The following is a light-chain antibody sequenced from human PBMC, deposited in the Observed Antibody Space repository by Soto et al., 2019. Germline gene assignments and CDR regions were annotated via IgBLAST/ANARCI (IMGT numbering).Light chain of an antibody. J-gene: IGKJ4*01. CDR2: DAS. V-gene: IGKV3-11*01. Sequence: IVLTQSPATLSLSPGERATLSCRARQSVSNFLAWYQHKPGQAPRLLIYDASTRATGIPARFSGSGSGTDFALTISSLEPEDFAVYYCQQRRTWPPLTFGGGTKVEIK. CDR1: QSVSNF. CDR3: QQRRTWPPLT.